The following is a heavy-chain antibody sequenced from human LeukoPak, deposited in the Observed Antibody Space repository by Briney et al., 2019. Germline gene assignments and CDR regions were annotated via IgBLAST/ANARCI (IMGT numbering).Heavy chain of an antibody. CDR2: VYYSGST. Sequence: MSSETLSLTCTVSGGSVNNYYWGWIRQPPGMGLDWIGIVYYSGSTYYNPSLKSRVTISVDTSKNQFSLKLNSVTAADTAVYYCARVGSGYSYGPFDYWAQGTLVTVSS. V-gene: IGHV4-39*07. CDR1: GGSVNNYY. J-gene: IGHJ4*02. CDR3: ARVGSGYSYGPFDY. D-gene: IGHD5-18*01.